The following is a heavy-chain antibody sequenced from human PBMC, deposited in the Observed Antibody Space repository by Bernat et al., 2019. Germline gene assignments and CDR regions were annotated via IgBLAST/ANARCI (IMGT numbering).Heavy chain of an antibody. CDR2: IQYSGST. D-gene: IGHD4-17*01. CDR3: ARSFDYGYFDF. CDR1: GYSIKSGYF. J-gene: IGHJ4*02. V-gene: IGHV4-38-2*01. Sequence: HVHLRDAGPGGEKPSETLSLTCAVSGYSIKSGYFWGWIRQPPEKGLEWIGNIQYSGSTYYSPSLKSRVTISVDTSKNQFSLDLSSVTAADTAVYFCARSFDYGYFDFWGQGTLVTVSS.